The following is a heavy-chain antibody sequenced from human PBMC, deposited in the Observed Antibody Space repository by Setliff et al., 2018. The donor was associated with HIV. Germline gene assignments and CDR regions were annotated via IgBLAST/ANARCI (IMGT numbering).Heavy chain of an antibody. D-gene: IGHD3-10*01. V-gene: IGHV1-69*13. CDR2: IIPIFGTA. CDR1: GGTFSSYA. CDR3: ARGDFQDFMVRGVFDAFDI. Sequence: SVKVSCKASGGTFSSYAISWVRQAPGQGLEWMGGIIPIFGTANYAQKFQGRVTITADESTSTAYMELSSLRSEDTAVYYCARGDFQDFMVRGVFDAFDIWGQGTMVTVSS. J-gene: IGHJ3*02.